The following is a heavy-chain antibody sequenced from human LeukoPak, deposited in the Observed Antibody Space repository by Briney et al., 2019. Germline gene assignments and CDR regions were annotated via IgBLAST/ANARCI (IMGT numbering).Heavy chain of an antibody. V-gene: IGHV4-38-2*01. CDR2: IYHSGST. CDR1: GYSISSGYY. CDR3: ASWQWFGEHY. J-gene: IGHJ4*02. Sequence: PSETLSLTCAVYGYSISSGYYWAWIRQPPGKGLGWIGSIYHSGSTYYNPSLKSRVTISVDTSKNRFSLKLSSVTAADTAVYYCASWQWFGEHYWGQGTLVTVSS. D-gene: IGHD3-10*01.